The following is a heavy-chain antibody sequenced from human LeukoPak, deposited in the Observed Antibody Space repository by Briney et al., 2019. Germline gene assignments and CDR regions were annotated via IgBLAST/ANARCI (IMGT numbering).Heavy chain of an antibody. Sequence: GGSLRLSCAASGFTFSSYAMSWVRQAPGKGLEWVSAISGSGGSTYYADSVKGRFTISRDNSKNTLYLQMNSLRAEDTAVYYCAKPLTTAAGTGYYYYGMDVWGQGTTVTVSS. D-gene: IGHD6-13*01. V-gene: IGHV3-23*01. CDR1: GFTFSSYA. CDR2: ISGSGGST. J-gene: IGHJ6*02. CDR3: AKPLTTAAGTGYYYYGMDV.